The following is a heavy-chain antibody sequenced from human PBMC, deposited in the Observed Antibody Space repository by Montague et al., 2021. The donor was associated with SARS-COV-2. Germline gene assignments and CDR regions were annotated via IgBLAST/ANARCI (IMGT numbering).Heavy chain of an antibody. V-gene: IGHV4-38-2*02. CDR1: GYSISTGYY. J-gene: IGHJ3*02. Sequence: SETLSLTCTVSGYSISTGYYWGWIRQPPGKGLEWIGTIYHSGSTYFNPPLKSRVTLSVYTSKNQFSLNLSSVTAADTAVYYCAKVAGSHDTFGIWGRGTIVTFSS. CDR3: AKVAGSHDTFGI. CDR2: IYHSGST. D-gene: IGHD6-19*01.